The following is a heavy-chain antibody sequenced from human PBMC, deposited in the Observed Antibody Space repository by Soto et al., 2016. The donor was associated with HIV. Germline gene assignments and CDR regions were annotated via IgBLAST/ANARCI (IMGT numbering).Heavy chain of an antibody. V-gene: IGHV4-59*01. CDR3: ARDAPCGSETTCGYFDR. D-gene: IGHD3-16*01. CDR1: RGSLTDFY. J-gene: IGHJ3*02. CDR2: IHDTGAT. Sequence: QVQLQESGPGLVKPSETLSLICTVSRGSLTDFYWSWIRQPPGKGLQWIGYIHDTGATNYNPSLKSRVTISVDTSKNQFSLKLNFVTAADTAIYYCARDAPCGSETTCGYFDRWGQGTMVTVSS.